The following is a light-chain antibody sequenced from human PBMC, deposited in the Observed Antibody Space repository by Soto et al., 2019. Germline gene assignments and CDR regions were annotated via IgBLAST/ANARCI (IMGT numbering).Light chain of an antibody. Sequence: QSVLTQPASVSGSPGQSITISCTGTSSDVGGYNYVSWYQQHPGKVPRLIIFDVSNRPSGVSNRFTGSKSGNTASLTISGLQPEDEADYYCNSYTNSLYVFGTGTKLTVL. J-gene: IGLJ1*01. CDR2: DVS. V-gene: IGLV2-14*03. CDR1: SSDVGGYNY. CDR3: NSYTNSLYV.